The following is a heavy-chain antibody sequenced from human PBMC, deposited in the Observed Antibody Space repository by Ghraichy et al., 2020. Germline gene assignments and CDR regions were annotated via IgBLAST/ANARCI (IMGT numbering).Heavy chain of an antibody. J-gene: IGHJ6*02. D-gene: IGHD3-3*01. V-gene: IGHV4-4*09. CDR1: GGSISSYY. Sequence: SQTLSLTCTVSGGSISSYYWSWIRQPPGKGLEWIGYIYTSGSTNYNPSLKSRVTISVDTSKNQFSLKLSSVTAADTAVYYCASNYYDFWSGYWGPYYYYGMDVWGQGTTVTVSS. CDR2: IYTSGST. CDR3: ASNYYDFWSGYWGPYYYYGMDV.